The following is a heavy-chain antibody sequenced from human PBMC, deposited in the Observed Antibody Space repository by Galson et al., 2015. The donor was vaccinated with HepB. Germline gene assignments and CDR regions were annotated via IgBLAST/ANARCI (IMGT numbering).Heavy chain of an antibody. D-gene: IGHD3-22*01. CDR3: ARVPGVEVNRGYFDF. CDR1: GDSVSTNSAA. Sequence: CAISGDSVSTNSAAWFWIRQSPSRGLEWLGRTYYRSKWYHDYAESVKSRIIINPDTSKNQFSLQLNSVTPDDTAVYYCARVPGVEVNRGYFDFRGQGTLVTVSS. J-gene: IGHJ4*02. V-gene: IGHV6-1*01. CDR2: TYYRSKWYH.